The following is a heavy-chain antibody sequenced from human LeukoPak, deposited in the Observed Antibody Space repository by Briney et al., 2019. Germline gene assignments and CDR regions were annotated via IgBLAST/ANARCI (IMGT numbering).Heavy chain of an antibody. V-gene: IGHV3-30*02. D-gene: IGHD5-18*01. J-gene: IGHJ4*02. CDR1: GFTFSSYW. CDR2: IRYDGSNK. CDR3: ARAITNYGYIFDY. Sequence: GGSLRLSCAAAGFTFSSYWMHWVRQAPGKGLEWVAFIRYDGSNKYYADSVKGRFTISRDNSKNTLYLQMNSLRAEDTAVYYCARAITNYGYIFDYWGQGTLVTVSS.